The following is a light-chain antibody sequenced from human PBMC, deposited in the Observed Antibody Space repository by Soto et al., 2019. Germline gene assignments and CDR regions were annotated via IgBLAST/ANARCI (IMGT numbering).Light chain of an antibody. J-gene: IGKJ1*01. CDR2: GIS. V-gene: IGKV3D-15*01. CDR3: QQHGQWPIT. CDR1: QSVNSN. Sequence: EIVMTQSPATLSVSPGERATLSCRVSQSVNSNYLAWYQQKPGQAPRLLIYGISKRATDIPDRFSGSGSGTEFTLTISSLQPEDFATYYCQQHGQWPITFGQGTKVDIK.